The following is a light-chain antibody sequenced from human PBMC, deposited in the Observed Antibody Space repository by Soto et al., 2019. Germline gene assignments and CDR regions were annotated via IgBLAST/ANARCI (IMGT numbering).Light chain of an antibody. CDR2: DVS. V-gene: IGLV2-14*01. CDR3: SSYTSSSTLPYV. J-gene: IGLJ1*01. Sequence: QSALTQPASVSGSPGQSITISCTGTSSDVGGYNYVSWYQQHPGKAPKLMIYDVSNRPSGVSNRFSGSKSGNTASLTISGLQAEDEADYYYSSYTSSSTLPYVFGTGTKVTVL. CDR1: SSDVGGYNY.